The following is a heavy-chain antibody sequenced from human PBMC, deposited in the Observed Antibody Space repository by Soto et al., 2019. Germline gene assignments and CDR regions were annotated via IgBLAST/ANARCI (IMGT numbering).Heavy chain of an antibody. V-gene: IGHV3-33*01. CDR1: GFTFSSYG. CDR3: ARGVLALQGPDVAYCGGDCQSDAADY. J-gene: IGHJ4*02. D-gene: IGHD2-21*01. Sequence: PGGSLRLSCAASGFTFSSYGMHWVRQAPGKGLEWVAVIWYDGSNKYYADSVKGRFTISRDNSKNTLYLQMNSLRAEDTAVYYCARGVLALQGPDVAYCGGDCQSDAADYWGQGTLVTVSS. CDR2: IWYDGSNK.